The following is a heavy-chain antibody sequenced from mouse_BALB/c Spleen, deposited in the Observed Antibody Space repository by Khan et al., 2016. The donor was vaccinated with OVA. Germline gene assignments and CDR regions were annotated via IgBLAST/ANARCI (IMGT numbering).Heavy chain of an antibody. V-gene: IGHV5-6-3*01. CDR2: INSNGGST. CDR3: ARMARTIN. Sequence: EVELVESGGGLVQPGGSLKLSCAASGFTFSSYGMSWVRQTPDKRLELVATINSNGGSTYYPDSVKGRFTISRDTAKNTLYLQMSRLKSEDTAMYYCARMARTINWGQGTTLTVAS. J-gene: IGHJ2*01. CDR1: GFTFSSYG.